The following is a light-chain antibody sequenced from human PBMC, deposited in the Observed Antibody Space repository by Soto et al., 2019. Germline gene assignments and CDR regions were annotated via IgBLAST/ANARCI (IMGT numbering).Light chain of an antibody. Sequence: QSALTQPASVSGSPGQSITISCTGSSVDVGDYNSVSWYQQHPGKAPKVMIYHVTIRASGVSNRFSGSKSGNTVSLTISGLQAEDEADYYCSSYSQSPPSYVFGTGTKVTVL. V-gene: IGLV2-14*03. CDR3: SSYSQSPPSYV. J-gene: IGLJ1*01. CDR2: HVT. CDR1: SVDVGDYNS.